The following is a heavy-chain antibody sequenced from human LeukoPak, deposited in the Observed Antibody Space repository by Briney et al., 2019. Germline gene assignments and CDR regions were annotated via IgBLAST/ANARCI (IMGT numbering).Heavy chain of an antibody. V-gene: IGHV4-34*01. CDR1: GGSSSGYY. CDR3: ARGYYYDSSGYPYFDY. D-gene: IGHD3-22*01. J-gene: IGHJ4*02. Sequence: PSETLSLTCAVYGGSSSGYYWSWIRQPPGKGLEWIGEINHSGSTNYNPSLKSRVTISVDTSKNQFSLKLSSVTAADTAVYYCARGYYYDSSGYPYFDYWGQGTLVTVFS. CDR2: INHSGST.